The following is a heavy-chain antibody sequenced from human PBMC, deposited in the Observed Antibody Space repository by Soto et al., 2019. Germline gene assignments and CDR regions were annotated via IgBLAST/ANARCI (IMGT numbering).Heavy chain of an antibody. D-gene: IGHD3-10*01. CDR1: GGSISSSDYY. CDR3: ARGPRQEFGGKLFDD. V-gene: IGHV4-31*03. CDR2: IYYKGTT. J-gene: IGHJ4*02. Sequence: SEPLSLTCNVSGGSISSSDYYWRWIRQHPGKGLEWIGYIYYKGTTNYNPSLKSRVTISVDTSKHQFSLRLNSVTAEDTAIYYCARGPRQEFGGKLFDDSCQGTLVTVSS.